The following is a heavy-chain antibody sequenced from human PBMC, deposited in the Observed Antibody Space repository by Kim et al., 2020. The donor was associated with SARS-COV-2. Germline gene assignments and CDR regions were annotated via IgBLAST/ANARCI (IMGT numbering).Heavy chain of an antibody. V-gene: IGHV1-46*01. J-gene: IGHJ5*01. CDR2: INPTGSYA. D-gene: IGHD3-10*01. CDR1: GFSVTSYY. Sequence: ASVKVSCKASGFSVTSYYMHWVRQAPGQGLEWIALINPTGSYAKYAQKFQGRLTVTRDTPASTDYMELSNLRSEDTAVYYCARDNSFGEVSWWFASWGQGTLVTVSS. CDR3: ARDNSFGEVSWWFAS.